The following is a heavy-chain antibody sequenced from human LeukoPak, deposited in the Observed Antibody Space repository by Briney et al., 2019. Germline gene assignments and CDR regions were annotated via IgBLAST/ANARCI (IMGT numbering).Heavy chain of an antibody. CDR2: ISYDGSNK. J-gene: IGHJ4*02. Sequence: GGSLRLSCAASGFTFSSYGMHWVRQAPGKGLEWVAVISYDGSNKYYADSVKGRFTISRDNSKNTLYLQMNGLRAEDTAVYYCAKPRKGAGFDYWGQGTLVTVSS. CDR3: AKPRKGAGFDY. V-gene: IGHV3-30*18. CDR1: GFTFSSYG.